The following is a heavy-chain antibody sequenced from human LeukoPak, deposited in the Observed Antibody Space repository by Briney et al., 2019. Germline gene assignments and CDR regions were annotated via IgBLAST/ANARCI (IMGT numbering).Heavy chain of an antibody. D-gene: IGHD1-26*01. CDR3: AKGGKWDVTPFDY. Sequence: GGSLRLSCAPSGFSFSTYWMSWVRQAPGKGLEWVANIKEDGSQKYYVDSVKGRFTISRDNSKNTLYLQVNSLRAEDTAVYYCAKGGKWDVTPFDYWGQGTLVTVSS. J-gene: IGHJ4*02. V-gene: IGHV3-7*03. CDR2: IKEDGSQK. CDR1: GFSFSTYW.